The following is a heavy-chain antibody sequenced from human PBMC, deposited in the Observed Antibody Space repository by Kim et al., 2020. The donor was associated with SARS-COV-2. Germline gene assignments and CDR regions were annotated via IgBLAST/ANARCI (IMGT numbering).Heavy chain of an antibody. V-gene: IGHV4-34*01. Sequence: NPSLKSRVTISVDTSKNQFSLKLSSVTAADTAVYYCARAEHGSSSWYLPGWGQGTLVTVSS. CDR3: ARAEHGSSSWYLPG. D-gene: IGHD6-13*01. J-gene: IGHJ4*02.